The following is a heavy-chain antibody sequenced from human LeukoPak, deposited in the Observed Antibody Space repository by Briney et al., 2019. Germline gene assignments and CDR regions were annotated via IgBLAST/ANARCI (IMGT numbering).Heavy chain of an antibody. D-gene: IGHD2-8*01. CDR2: ISAYNGNT. CDR3: ARDSSPYCTNGVCYSDYYYMDV. V-gene: IGHV1-18*01. Sequence: ASVKVSCKASGYTFTSYGISWVRQAPGQGLEWMGWISAYNGNTNYAQKLQGRVTMTTDTSTSTAYMELRSLRSDDTAVYYCARDSSPYCTNGVCYSDYYYMDVWGKGTTVTVSS. CDR1: GYTFTSYG. J-gene: IGHJ6*03.